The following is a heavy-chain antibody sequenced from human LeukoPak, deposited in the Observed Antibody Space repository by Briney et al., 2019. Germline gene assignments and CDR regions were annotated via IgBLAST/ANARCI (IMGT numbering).Heavy chain of an antibody. J-gene: IGHJ4*02. CDR1: GYTFTGYY. V-gene: IGHV1-2*02. D-gene: IGHD6-13*01. CDR2: INPNSGGT. CDR3: ARGLYIAAAGYFDY. Sequence: GASVKVSCKASGYTFTGYYMHWVRQAPGQGLEWMGWINPNSGGTNYAQKFQGRVTMTRDTSISTAYMELSRLRSDDTAVYYCARGLYIAAAGYFDYWGQETLVTVSS.